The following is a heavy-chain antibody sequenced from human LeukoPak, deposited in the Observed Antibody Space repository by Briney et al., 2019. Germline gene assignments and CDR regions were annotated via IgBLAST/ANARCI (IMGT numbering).Heavy chain of an antibody. CDR2: ISGYNGNT. V-gene: IGHV1-18*01. D-gene: IGHD5-12*01. CDR1: GYTFTSYV. CDR3: ARDTGLEWRRLGKEACDI. Sequence: GASVKVSCKASGYTFTSYVITWVRQAPGQGLEWMGWISGYNGNTKYAREVQGRVTMTTDTSTTTAYMELRSLRSDDTAVYYCARDTGLEWRRLGKEACDIWGQGTVVTVSP. J-gene: IGHJ3*02.